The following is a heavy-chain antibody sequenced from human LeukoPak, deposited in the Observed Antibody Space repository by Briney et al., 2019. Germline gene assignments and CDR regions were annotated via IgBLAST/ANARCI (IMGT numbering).Heavy chain of an antibody. CDR2: IYHSGST. Sequence: PSETLSLTCAVSGYSISSGYYWGWIRQPPGKGLEWIGSIYHSGSTYYNPSLKSRVTISVDTSKNQFSPKLSSVTAADTAVYYCARVAVCSGGSCYSGWFDPWGQGTLVTVSS. V-gene: IGHV4-38-2*01. CDR3: ARVAVCSGGSCYSGWFDP. J-gene: IGHJ5*02. CDR1: GYSISSGYY. D-gene: IGHD2-15*01.